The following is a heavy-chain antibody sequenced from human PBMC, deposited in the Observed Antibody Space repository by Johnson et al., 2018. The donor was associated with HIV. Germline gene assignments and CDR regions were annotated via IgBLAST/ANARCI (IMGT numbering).Heavy chain of an antibody. CDR2: ISSSGDRA. CDR1: GFTLSSYV. D-gene: IGHD2-21*01. Sequence: QVQLVESGGGLVQPGGSLRLSCAASGFTLSSYVMHWVRQAPGKGLEYVSAISSSGDRAYYADSVKGRFTISRDNAKNSLYLQMNSLRVEDTAVYYCASSQGSGEGAFDIWGQGTMVTVSS. J-gene: IGHJ3*02. V-gene: IGHV3-64*04. CDR3: ASSQGSGEGAFDI.